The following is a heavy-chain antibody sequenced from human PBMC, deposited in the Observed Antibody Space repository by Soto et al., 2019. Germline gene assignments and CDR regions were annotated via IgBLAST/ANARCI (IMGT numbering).Heavy chain of an antibody. CDR3: ASRTVAGTVIDH. J-gene: IGHJ4*02. CDR1: GGSISSRSYY. D-gene: IGHD6-19*01. V-gene: IGHV4-39*01. Sequence: QLQVQESGPGLVKPSETLSLTCSVSGGSISSRSYYWGWVRQPPGKGLEWIGSISHSGTTYYHPSLKSRVTISVDTSKTQFSLSLSAVTAADTAVYYCASRTVAGTVIDHWGQGTLVTVSS. CDR2: ISHSGTT.